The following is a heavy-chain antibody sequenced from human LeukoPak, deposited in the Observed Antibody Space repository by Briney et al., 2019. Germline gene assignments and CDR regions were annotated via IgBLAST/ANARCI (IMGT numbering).Heavy chain of an antibody. CDR2: IWYDGSNK. Sequence: GGSLRLSCAASGFTFSSYGMHWVRQAPGKGLEWVAVIWYDGSNKYYADSVKGRFTISRDNSKNTLYLQMNSLRAEDTAVYYCARRITIFGVVMRYFDLWGRGTLVTVSS. V-gene: IGHV3-33*01. CDR3: ARRITIFGVVMRYFDL. J-gene: IGHJ2*01. CDR1: GFTFSSYG. D-gene: IGHD3-3*01.